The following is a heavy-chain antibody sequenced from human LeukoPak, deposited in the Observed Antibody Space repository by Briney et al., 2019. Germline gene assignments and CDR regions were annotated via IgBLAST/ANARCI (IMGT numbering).Heavy chain of an antibody. Sequence: GASLKISCKGSGSRFTSYWIGWGRQMPGKGLEGMGIIYPGDSYTRYSPSFQAQVTISADKSISTAYLQWSSLKASDTAMYYCARHNRIAAAGTAFYYYYYMDVWGKGTTVTVSS. CDR3: ARHNRIAAAGTAFYYYYYMDV. J-gene: IGHJ6*03. CDR2: IYPGDSYT. V-gene: IGHV5-51*01. CDR1: GSRFTSYW. D-gene: IGHD6-13*01.